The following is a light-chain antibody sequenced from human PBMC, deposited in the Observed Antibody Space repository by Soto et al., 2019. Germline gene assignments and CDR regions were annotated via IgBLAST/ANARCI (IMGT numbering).Light chain of an antibody. V-gene: IGKV1-39*01. Sequence: DILMTQSPSSLSSSVVDRVTITCRASQSISNYLNWYQQKPGKAPNLLIYAASTFQSEVPSRFSGGGSETDFILTISSLQPEDVATYYCQQSYNIPRTFGQGTRLELK. J-gene: IGKJ5*01. CDR2: AAS. CDR1: QSISNY. CDR3: QQSYNIPRT.